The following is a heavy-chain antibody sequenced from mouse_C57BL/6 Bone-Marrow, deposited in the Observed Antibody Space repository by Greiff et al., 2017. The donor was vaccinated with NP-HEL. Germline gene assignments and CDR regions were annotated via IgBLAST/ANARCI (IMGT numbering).Heavy chain of an antibody. CDR2: IYPSDSET. V-gene: IGHV1-61*01. D-gene: IGHD3-2*02. Sequence: VQLQQPGAELVRPGSSVKLSCKASGYTFTSYWMDWVKQRPGQGLEWIGNIYPSDSETHYNQKFKDKATLTVDKSSSTAYMQLSSLTSEDSAVYYCARGRLPRYFDVWGTGTTVTVSS. CDR1: GYTFTSYW. CDR3: ARGRLPRYFDV. J-gene: IGHJ1*03.